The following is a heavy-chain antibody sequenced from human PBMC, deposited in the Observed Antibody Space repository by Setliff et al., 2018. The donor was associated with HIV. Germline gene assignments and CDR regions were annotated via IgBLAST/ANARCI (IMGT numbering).Heavy chain of an antibody. CDR2: INQSGNS. CDR3: VRRPMIRGKPFDL. J-gene: IGHJ4*02. V-gene: IGHV4-34*01. D-gene: IGHD3-10*01. CDR1: GGSFSGYF. Sequence: SEALSLPCAVYGGSFSGYFWSWIRQFPGRGLEWITEINQSGNSNHNPSLKSRVTVSVDLSKNQFSLTLNSVTAADTDVYYCVRRPMIRGKPFDLWGQGTQVTVSS.